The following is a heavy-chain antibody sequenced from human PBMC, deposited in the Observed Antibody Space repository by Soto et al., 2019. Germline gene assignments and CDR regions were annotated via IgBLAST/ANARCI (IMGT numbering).Heavy chain of an antibody. Sequence: SETLSLTCTVSGGSISSSSYYWGWIRQPPGKGLEWIGSIYYSGSTYYNPSLKSRVTISVDTSKNQFSLKLSSVTAADTAVYYCARGGYELELFGLFDYWGQGTLVTVSS. CDR2: IYYSGST. J-gene: IGHJ4*02. V-gene: IGHV4-39*01. D-gene: IGHD1-7*01. CDR3: ARGGYELELFGLFDY. CDR1: GGSISSSSYY.